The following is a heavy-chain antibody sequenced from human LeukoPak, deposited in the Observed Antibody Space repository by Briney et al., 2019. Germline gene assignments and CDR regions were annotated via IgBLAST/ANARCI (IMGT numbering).Heavy chain of an antibody. D-gene: IGHD2-2*01. CDR1: GGSISSGDHY. V-gene: IGHV4-30-4*08. J-gene: IGHJ6*03. Sequence: TSETLSLTCTVSGGSISSGDHYWSWIRQPPGKGLEWIGYIYYSGSTYYNPSLKSRVTISVDTSKNQFSLKLSSVTAADTAVYYCARGDPNCSSTSCPSGYYYYYMDVWGKGTTVTVSS. CDR2: IYYSGST. CDR3: ARGDPNCSSTSCPSGYYYYYMDV.